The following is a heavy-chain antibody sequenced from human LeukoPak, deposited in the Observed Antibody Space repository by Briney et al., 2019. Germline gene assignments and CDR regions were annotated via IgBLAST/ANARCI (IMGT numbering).Heavy chain of an antibody. CDR3: AKDPAVAGTAAFFDY. V-gene: IGHV3-23*01. Sequence: PGGSLRLSCAASGFTFSSYWMSWIRQAPGKGLEWVSVISGSGGSTYYADSVKGRLTISRDNSKNTVYLQMNSLRAEDTAVYYCAKDPAVAGTAAFFDYWGQGTLVTVSS. CDR1: GFTFSSYW. CDR2: ISGSGGST. D-gene: IGHD6-19*01. J-gene: IGHJ4*02.